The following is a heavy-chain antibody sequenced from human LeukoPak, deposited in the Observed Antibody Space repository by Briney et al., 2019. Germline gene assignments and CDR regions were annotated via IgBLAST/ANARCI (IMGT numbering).Heavy chain of an antibody. D-gene: IGHD3-9*01. CDR3: ARVLRYFDWPSDAFDI. CDR2: MNPNSGNT. Sequence: ASVKVSCKASGYTFTSYDINWVRQATGQGLEWMGWMNPNSGNTGYAQKFQGRVTMTRDTSISTAYMELSRLRSDDTAVYYCARVLRYFDWPSDAFDIWGQGTMVTVSS. J-gene: IGHJ3*02. CDR1: GYTFTSYD. V-gene: IGHV1-8*02.